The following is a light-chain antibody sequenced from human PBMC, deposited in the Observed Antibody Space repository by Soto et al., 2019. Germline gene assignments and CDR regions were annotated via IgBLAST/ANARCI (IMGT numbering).Light chain of an antibody. Sequence: EIVLTQSPGTLSLSPGERATLSCRASRSVSSSYLAWYQQKPGQAPRLLIYSASNRATGIPDRFSGSGSGTDFTLTISRLEPEDFAVYYCQQYSSSPRTFGQGTKVDIK. CDR1: RSVSSSY. CDR3: QQYSSSPRT. J-gene: IGKJ1*01. CDR2: SAS. V-gene: IGKV3-20*01.